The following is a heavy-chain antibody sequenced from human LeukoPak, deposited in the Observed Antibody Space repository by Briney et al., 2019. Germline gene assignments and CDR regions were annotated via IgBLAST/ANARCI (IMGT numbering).Heavy chain of an antibody. J-gene: IGHJ4*02. CDR2: ISYDGSNK. CDR3: ARDRDSHCFDY. CDR1: GFTFSSYA. D-gene: IGHD3-10*01. V-gene: IGHV3-30-3*01. Sequence: GGSLRLSCAASGFTFSSYAMHWVRQAPGKGLEWVAVISYDGSNKYYADSVKGRFTISRDNSKNTLYLQMNSLRAEVTAVYYCARDRDSHCFDYWGQGTLVTVSS.